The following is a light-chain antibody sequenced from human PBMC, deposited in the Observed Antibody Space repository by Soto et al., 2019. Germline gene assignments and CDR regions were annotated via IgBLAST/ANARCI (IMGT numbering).Light chain of an antibody. CDR2: GAS. CDR1: QSVSNN. CDR3: QQYNSWRRA. V-gene: IGKV3-15*01. Sequence: ESARTLSSDTVVGPARARATXSRRASQSVSNNLAWYQEKPGLANRLIIYGASRRATGITDRLSGSGSGTEFTLTITSLQTEDFAVYYCQQYNSWRRALGQSTKLDI. J-gene: IGKJ1*01.